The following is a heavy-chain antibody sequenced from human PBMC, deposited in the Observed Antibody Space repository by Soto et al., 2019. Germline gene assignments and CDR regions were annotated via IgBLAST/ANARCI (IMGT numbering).Heavy chain of an antibody. CDR3: AKEDIVVVVAAKVRYFDL. D-gene: IGHD2-15*01. J-gene: IGHJ2*01. V-gene: IGHV3-30*18. Sequence: QVQLVESGGGVVQPGRSLRLSCAASGFTFSSYGMHWVRQAPGKGLEWVAVISYDGSNKYYADSVKGRFTISRDNSKNTLYLKMNSLRAEDTAVYYCAKEDIVVVVAAKVRYFDLWGRGTLVTVSS. CDR1: GFTFSSYG. CDR2: ISYDGSNK.